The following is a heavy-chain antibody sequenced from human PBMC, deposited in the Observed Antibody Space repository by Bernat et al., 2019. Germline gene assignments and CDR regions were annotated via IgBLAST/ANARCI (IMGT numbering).Heavy chain of an antibody. CDR2: IKQDGSEK. D-gene: IGHD2-2*01. Sequence: EVQLVDSGGGLVQPGGSLRLSCTASGFTFSSYWMSWVRQAPGKGLEWVANIKQDGSEKYYVDSVKGRFTISRDNAKNSLYLQMNSLRAEDTAVYYCARRRCSSTSCFFDYWGQGTLVTVSS. V-gene: IGHV3-7*01. J-gene: IGHJ4*02. CDR1: GFTFSSYW. CDR3: ARRRCSSTSCFFDY.